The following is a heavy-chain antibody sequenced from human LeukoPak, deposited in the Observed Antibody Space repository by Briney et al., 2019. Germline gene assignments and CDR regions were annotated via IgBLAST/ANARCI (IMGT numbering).Heavy chain of an antibody. J-gene: IGHJ4*02. Sequence: SETLSLTCTVSGGSISSYYWSWIRQPAGKGLEWIGRIYTSGSTNYNPSFKSRVTMSVDTSKNQFSLKLSSVTAADTAVYYCASGKAKYNWNYAFDYWGQGTLVTVSS. V-gene: IGHV4-4*07. CDR2: IYTSGST. CDR3: ASGKAKYNWNYAFDY. CDR1: GGSISSYY. D-gene: IGHD1-7*01.